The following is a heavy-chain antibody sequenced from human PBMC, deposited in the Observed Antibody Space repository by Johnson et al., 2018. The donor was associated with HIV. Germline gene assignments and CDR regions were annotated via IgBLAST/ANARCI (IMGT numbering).Heavy chain of an antibody. Sequence: VQLVESGGGLVQPGGSLRLSCAASGITVSSNYMSWVRQAPGKGLEWVSVIFSVGSAYYADSVKGRFIISRDNSKNTLYLQMNSLKTEDTAVYYCTTDLASDAFDIWGQGTMVTVSS. CDR1: GITVSSNY. J-gene: IGHJ3*02. CDR3: TTDLASDAFDI. V-gene: IGHV3-66*01. CDR2: IFSVGSA.